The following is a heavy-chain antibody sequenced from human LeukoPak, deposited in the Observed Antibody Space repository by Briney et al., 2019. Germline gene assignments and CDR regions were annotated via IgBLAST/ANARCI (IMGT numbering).Heavy chain of an antibody. D-gene: IGHD2-2*01. CDR1: GFTFSSYG. V-gene: IGHV3-30*02. Sequence: GGSLRLSCAASGFTFSSYGMHWVRQAPGKGLEWVAFIRYDGSNKYYADSVKGRFTISRDNSKNTLYLQMNSLRAEDTAVYYCARVHRKIVVVPAAMLHYYYYMDVWGKGTTVTVSS. CDR2: IRYDGSNK. J-gene: IGHJ6*03. CDR3: ARVHRKIVVVPAAMLHYYYYMDV.